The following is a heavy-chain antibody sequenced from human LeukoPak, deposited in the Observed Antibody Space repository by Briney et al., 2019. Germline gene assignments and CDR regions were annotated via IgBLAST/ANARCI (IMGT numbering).Heavy chain of an antibody. V-gene: IGHV3-23*01. CDR3: AKTDGSSYTSFDY. CDR1: GFTFSSYA. J-gene: IGHJ4*02. D-gene: IGHD3-16*02. Sequence: GGSLRLSCAASGFTFSSYAMSWVRQAPGKGLEWVSAISGSGDSTYYADSVKGRFTISRDNSKNTLYLQMNSLRAEDTAVYYCAKTDGSSYTSFDYWGQGTLVTVSS. CDR2: ISGSGDST.